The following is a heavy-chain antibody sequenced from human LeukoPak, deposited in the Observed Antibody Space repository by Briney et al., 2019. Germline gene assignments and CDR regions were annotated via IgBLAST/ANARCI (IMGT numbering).Heavy chain of an antibody. CDR3: ARGPYSSGWYGTLDY. V-gene: IGHV3-23*01. CDR1: GFTFSSYA. D-gene: IGHD6-19*01. Sequence: HPGGSLRLSCAASGFTFSSYAMSWVRQAPGKGLEWVSAISGSGGSTYYADSVKGRFTISRDNSKNTLYLQMNSLRAEDTAVYYCARGPYSSGWYGTLDYWGQGTLVTVSS. J-gene: IGHJ4*02. CDR2: ISGSGGST.